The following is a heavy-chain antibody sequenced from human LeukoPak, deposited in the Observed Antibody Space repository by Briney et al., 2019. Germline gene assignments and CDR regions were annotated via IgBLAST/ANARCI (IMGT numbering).Heavy chain of an antibody. D-gene: IGHD3-22*01. CDR3: ARDPDGLFYDSSGYYPSGEWY. V-gene: IGHV1-8*01. Sequence: ASVKVSCKGSGYTFNSFDINWVRQATGQGLEWMGWMNPNSGNTGYAQKFQGRVTITADKSTSTAYMELSSLRSEDTAVYYCARDPDGLFYDSSGYYPSGEWYWGQGTLVTVSS. J-gene: IGHJ4*02. CDR1: GYTFNSFD. CDR2: MNPNSGNT.